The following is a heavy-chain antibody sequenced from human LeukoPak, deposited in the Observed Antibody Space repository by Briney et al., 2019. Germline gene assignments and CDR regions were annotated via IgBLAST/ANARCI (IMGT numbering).Heavy chain of an antibody. CDR3: VKDPRRKGLVGYSYGPIDY. CDR2: TSSSDSGT. V-gene: IGHV3-23*01. J-gene: IGHJ4*02. Sequence: GGSLRLSCVASGFPLSSFAMSWVRQTPERGLEWVSATSSSDSGTYHADSVKGRFTISRDTSKNTLYLQMNSLRTEDTAVYYCVKDPRRKGLVGYSYGPIDYWGQGTLVTVSS. D-gene: IGHD5-18*01. CDR1: GFPLSSFA.